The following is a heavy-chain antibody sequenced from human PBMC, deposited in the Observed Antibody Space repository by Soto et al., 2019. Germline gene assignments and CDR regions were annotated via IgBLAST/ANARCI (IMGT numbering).Heavy chain of an antibody. D-gene: IGHD2-15*01. J-gene: IGHJ5*02. Sequence: GGSLRLSCAASGFTFSTYWMNWVRQAPGKGLVWVSRINGDGSSTTYADSVKGRFTISRDNAKNTLYLQMNSLRVEDTAVYFCARERGGYCTGGSCYGGGFAPWGQGTLVTVSS. CDR3: ARERGGYCTGGSCYGGGFAP. CDR2: INGDGSST. CDR1: GFTFSTYW. V-gene: IGHV3-74*01.